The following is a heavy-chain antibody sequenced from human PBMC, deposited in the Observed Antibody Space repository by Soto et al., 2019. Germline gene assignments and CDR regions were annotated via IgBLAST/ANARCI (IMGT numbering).Heavy chain of an antibody. CDR2: IYYSGST. CDR3: ARDRWGSSGYYSYYFDY. Sequence: HVQLQESGPGLVKPSQTLSLTCTVSGGSISSGGYYWSWIRQHPGKGLEWIGYIYYSGSTYYNPSLKSRVTISVDTSKNQFSLKLSSVTAADTAVYYCARDRWGSSGYYSYYFDYWGQGTLVTVSS. D-gene: IGHD3-22*01. V-gene: IGHV4-31*03. J-gene: IGHJ4*02. CDR1: GGSISSGGYY.